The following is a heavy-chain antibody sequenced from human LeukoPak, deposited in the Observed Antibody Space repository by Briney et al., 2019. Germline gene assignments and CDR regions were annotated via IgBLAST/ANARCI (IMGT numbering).Heavy chain of an antibody. D-gene: IGHD5-18*01. CDR2: IIPIFGTA. Sequence: ASVTVSCKASAGTFSIYAISWVRQAPGQGREWMGGIIPIFGTANYAQKFQGRVRITADKTTSAADMALSSLRCGVSAWYNCARHVDTAMLTGFDYWGQGTLVSVSS. CDR3: ARHVDTAMLTGFDY. V-gene: IGHV1-69*06. J-gene: IGHJ4*02. CDR1: AGTFSIYA.